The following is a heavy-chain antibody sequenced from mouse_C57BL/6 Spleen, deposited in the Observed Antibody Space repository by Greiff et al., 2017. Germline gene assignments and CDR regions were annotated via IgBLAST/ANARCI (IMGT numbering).Heavy chain of an antibody. V-gene: IGHV5-9-1*02. CDR1: GFTFSSYA. CDR3: TRDDGNYYAMDY. D-gene: IGHD2-3*01. Sequence: EVNLVESGEGLVKPGGSLKLSCAASGFTFSSYAMSWVRQTPEKRLEWVAYISSGGDYIYYADTVKGRFTISRDNARNTLYLQMSSLKSEDTAMYYCTRDDGNYYAMDYWGQGTSVTVSS. CDR2: ISSGGDYI. J-gene: IGHJ4*01.